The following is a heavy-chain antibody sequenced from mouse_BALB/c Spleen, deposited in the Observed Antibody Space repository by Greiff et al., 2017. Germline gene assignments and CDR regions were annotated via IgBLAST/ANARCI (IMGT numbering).Heavy chain of an antibody. CDR3: AREEITTYYAMDY. CDR1: GFSLTSYG. Sequence: VQLVESGPGLVAPSQSLSITCTVSGFSLTSYGVHWVRQPPGKGLEWLGVIWAGGSTNYNSALMSRLSISKDNSKSQVFLKMNSLQTDDTAMYYCAREEITTYYAMDYWGQGTSVTVSS. V-gene: IGHV2-9*02. CDR2: IWAGGST. J-gene: IGHJ4*01. D-gene: IGHD2-4*01.